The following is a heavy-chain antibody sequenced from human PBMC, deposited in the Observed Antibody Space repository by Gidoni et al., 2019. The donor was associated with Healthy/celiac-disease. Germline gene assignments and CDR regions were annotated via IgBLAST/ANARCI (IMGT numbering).Heavy chain of an antibody. CDR2: IFSNDEK. V-gene: IGHV2-26*01. Sequence: QVTLKEPGPVLVKPTETLTLTCTVSGFSLSNARMSVSWIRQPPGKALEWLAHIFSNDEKSYSTSLKSRLTISKDTSKSQVVLTMTNMDPVDTATYYCARIRYSSSRYYFDYWGQGTLVTVSS. CDR3: ARIRYSSSRYYFDY. CDR1: GFSLSNARMS. J-gene: IGHJ4*02. D-gene: IGHD6-13*01.